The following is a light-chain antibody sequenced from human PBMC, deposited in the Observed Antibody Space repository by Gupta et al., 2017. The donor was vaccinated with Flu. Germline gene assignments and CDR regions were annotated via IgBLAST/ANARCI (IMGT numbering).Light chain of an antibody. CDR3: MQALQTLLWT. CDR1: QSLLHSNGYNY. CDR2: LGS. V-gene: IGKV2-28*01. J-gene: IGKJ1*01. Sequence: DIVMTQSPLSLPVTPGEPASISCRSSQSLLHSNGYNYLDWYLQKPGQSPQLLIYLGSNRASGVPDRFSGSGSGKDXTLKISXGEAEDVGVYYCMQALQTLLWTFGXGTKVEIK.